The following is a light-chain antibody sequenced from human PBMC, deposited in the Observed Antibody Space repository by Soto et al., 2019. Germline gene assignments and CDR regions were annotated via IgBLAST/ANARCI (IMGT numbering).Light chain of an antibody. CDR3: QKYQSAPRT. Sequence: DIQMTQSPSSLSASVGDRVTITCQASQDISNYVSWYQQKPGKAPKLLIYDASTLETGVPSRFSGRGSGTDFTFTISSLQPEDIATYYCQKYQSAPRTFGQGTKVDIK. CDR2: DAS. CDR1: QDISNY. V-gene: IGKV1-33*01. J-gene: IGKJ1*01.